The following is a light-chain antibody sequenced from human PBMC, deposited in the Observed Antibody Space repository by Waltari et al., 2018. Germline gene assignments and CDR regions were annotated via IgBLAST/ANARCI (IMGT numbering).Light chain of an antibody. J-gene: IGLJ2*01. Sequence: QSALTQPASVSGSPGQSITISCTGTSSDVGSYKRVSCYQQHPGKAPKLMIYAVSKRPSGVSDRFSGSKSGDMASLTISGLQPEDEAEYFCSSYAGSSKGVFGGGTKLTVL. CDR1: SSDVGSYKR. CDR2: AVS. V-gene: IGLV2-23*02. CDR3: SSYAGSSKGV.